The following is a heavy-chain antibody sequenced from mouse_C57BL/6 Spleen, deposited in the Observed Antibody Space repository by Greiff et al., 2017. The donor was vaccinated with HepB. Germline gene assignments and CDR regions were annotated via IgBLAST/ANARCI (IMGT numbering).Heavy chain of an antibody. D-gene: IGHD1-1*01. CDR2: IYPGSGST. CDR3: ARGGLLRSYWYFDV. V-gene: IGHV1-55*01. Sequence: QVQLQQPGAELVKPGASVKMSCKASGYTFTSYWITWVKQRPGQGLEWIGDIYPGSGSTNYNEKFKSKATLTVDTSSSTAYMQLSSLTSEDSAVYYCARGGLLRSYWYFDVWGTGTTVTVSS. J-gene: IGHJ1*03. CDR1: GYTFTSYW.